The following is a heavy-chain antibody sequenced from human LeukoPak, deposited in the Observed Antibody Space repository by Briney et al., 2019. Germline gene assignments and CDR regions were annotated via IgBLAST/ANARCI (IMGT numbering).Heavy chain of an antibody. CDR2: INHSGST. Sequence: SETLSLTCAVYGGSFSGYYWSWIRQPPGKGLEWIGEINHSGSTNYNPSLKSRVTISVDTSKNQFSLKLSSVTAADTAVYYCARGYSSSWGNWFDPWGQGTLVTVSS. J-gene: IGHJ5*02. CDR3: ARGYSSSWGNWFDP. V-gene: IGHV4-34*01. D-gene: IGHD6-13*01. CDR1: GGSFSGYY.